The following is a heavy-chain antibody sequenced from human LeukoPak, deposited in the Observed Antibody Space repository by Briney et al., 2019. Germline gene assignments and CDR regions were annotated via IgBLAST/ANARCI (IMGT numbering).Heavy chain of an antibody. CDR3: ARRWVYDKRAFDA. D-gene: IGHD3-16*01. CDR2: IYYTGTT. V-gene: IGHV4-59*08. J-gene: IGHJ3*01. Sequence: TSETLSLTCTVSGGSISSYYWSWIRQPPGKGLEWIGYIYYTGTTDSNPSLKSRVTISLDTSKNQFSLNLSPVTAADTAVYYCARRWVYDKRAFDAWGQGTMVTVSS. CDR1: GGSISSYY.